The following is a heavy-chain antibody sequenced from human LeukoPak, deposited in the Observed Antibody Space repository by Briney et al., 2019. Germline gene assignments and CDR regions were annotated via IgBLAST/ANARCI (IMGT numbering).Heavy chain of an antibody. CDR1: GFTFSSYW. CDR3: VKESDEYSSSSSDY. Sequence: AGGSLRLSCVASGFTFSSYWMNWARQAPGKGLEWVASINHNGNVNYYVDSVKGRFTISRDNSKNTLYLQMNSLRAEDTAVYYCVKESDEYSSSSSDYWGQGTLVTVSS. V-gene: IGHV3-7*01. J-gene: IGHJ4*02. CDR2: INHNGNVN. D-gene: IGHD6-6*01.